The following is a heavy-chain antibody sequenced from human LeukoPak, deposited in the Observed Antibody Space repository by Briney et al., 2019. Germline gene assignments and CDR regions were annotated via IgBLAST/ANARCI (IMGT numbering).Heavy chain of an antibody. J-gene: IGHJ3*02. CDR2: ISCSGGST. CDR1: GFTFSSYA. V-gene: IGHV3-23*01. D-gene: IGHD6-19*01. CDR3: AKDLTVSSGWPDAFDI. Sequence: GGSLRLSCAASGFTFSSYAMSWVRQAPGKGLEWVSAISCSGGSTYYADSVKGRFTISRDNSKNTLYLQMNSLRAEDTAVYYCAKDLTVSSGWPDAFDIWGQGTMVTVSS.